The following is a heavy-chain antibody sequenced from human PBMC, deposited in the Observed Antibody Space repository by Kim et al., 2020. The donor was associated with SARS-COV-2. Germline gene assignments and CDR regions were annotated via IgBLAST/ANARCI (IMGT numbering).Heavy chain of an antibody. D-gene: IGHD6-13*01. V-gene: IGHV4-39*01. J-gene: IGHJ4*02. CDR3: ASSSWYVPDY. CDR2: IYYSGST. Sequence: SETLSFTCTVSGGSISSSSYYWGWIRQPPGKGLEWIGSIYYSGSTYYNPSLKSRVTISVDTSKNQFSLKLSSVTAADTAVYYCASSSWYVPDYWGQGTLVTVSS. CDR1: GGSISSSSYY.